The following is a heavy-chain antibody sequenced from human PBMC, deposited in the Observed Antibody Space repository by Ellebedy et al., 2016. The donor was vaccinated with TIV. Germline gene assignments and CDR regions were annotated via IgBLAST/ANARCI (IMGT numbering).Heavy chain of an antibody. V-gene: IGHV5-51*01. CDR3: ARLRGDRGCFDL. CDR1: GYSFTNYW. CDR2: IYPGDSNT. J-gene: IGHJ2*01. D-gene: IGHD1-14*01. Sequence: GESLKISCKGSGYSFTNYWIGWVRQMPGKGLEWMGIIYPGDSNTRYSPSFQGQVTIPADKSITTAYLQWSSLKASDTAIYYCARLRGDRGCFDLWGRGTLVTVSS.